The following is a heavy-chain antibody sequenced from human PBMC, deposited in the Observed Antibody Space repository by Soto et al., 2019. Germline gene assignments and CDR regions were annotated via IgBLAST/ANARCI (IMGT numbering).Heavy chain of an antibody. Sequence: PSETLSLTCAVYGGSFSGYYWSWIRQPPGKGLGWIGEINHSGSTNYNPSLKSRVTISVDTSKNQFSLKLSSVTAADTAVYYCARLANCSSTSCREGYYYYYYMDVWGKGTTVTVSS. CDR2: INHSGST. V-gene: IGHV4-34*01. J-gene: IGHJ6*03. CDR1: GGSFSGYY. CDR3: ARLANCSSTSCREGYYYYYYMDV. D-gene: IGHD2-2*01.